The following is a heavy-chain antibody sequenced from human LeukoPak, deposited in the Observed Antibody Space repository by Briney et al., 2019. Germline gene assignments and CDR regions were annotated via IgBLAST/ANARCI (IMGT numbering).Heavy chain of an antibody. CDR2: INHSGST. D-gene: IGHD4-17*01. CDR1: GGSFSGYY. J-gene: IGHJ4*02. V-gene: IGHV4-34*01. Sequence: SETETLICAVYGGSFSGYYWSWIRQPPGKGLEWIGEINHSGSTNYNPSLKSRVTISVDTSKNQFSLKLSSVTAADTAVYYCARGTMTTVTYYFDYWGQGTLITVSS. CDR3: ARGTMTTVTYYFDY.